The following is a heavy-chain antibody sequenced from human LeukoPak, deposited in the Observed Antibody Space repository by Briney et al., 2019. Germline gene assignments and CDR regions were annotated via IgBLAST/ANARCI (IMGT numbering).Heavy chain of an antibody. CDR2: IKQDGGEI. CDR3: ARVPLGTCYFDS. CDR1: GFTFSRYW. J-gene: IGHJ4*02. D-gene: IGHD1-7*01. Sequence: GGSLRLSCTASGFTFSRYWMSWVRQVPRKGLEWVADIKQDGGEIYYADSVKGRFTISRDNAKNSLYLQMNSLRADDTAVYYCARVPLGTCYFDSWGQGTLVTVSS. V-gene: IGHV3-7*03.